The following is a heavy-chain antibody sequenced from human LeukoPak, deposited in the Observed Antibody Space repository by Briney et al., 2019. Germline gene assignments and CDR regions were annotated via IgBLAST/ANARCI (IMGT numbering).Heavy chain of an antibody. V-gene: IGHV3-11*01. CDR1: GFSFSDYY. CDR3: ARDSVPPTY. D-gene: IGHD2-2*01. Sequence: PGGSLRLSCAASGFSFSDYYMTWLRQAPGKGLEWVSYISRSGTTIYYADFVKGRFTISRDNAKNSLYLQMDSLRAEDTAVYYCARDSVPPTYWGQGTLVTVSS. CDR2: ISRSGTTI. J-gene: IGHJ4*02.